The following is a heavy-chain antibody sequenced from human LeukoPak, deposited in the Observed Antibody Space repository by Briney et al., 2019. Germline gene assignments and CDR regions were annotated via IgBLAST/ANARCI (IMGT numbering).Heavy chain of an antibody. CDR3: ARVISGTWLWF. D-gene: IGHD6-25*01. Sequence: ASVKVSCKASGGTFSSYAITWVRQTPGLGLEWMGRIIPTLEVANYAQKFQGRVTITADKSTSTAYMELSSLRPEDTAVYYCARVISGTWLWFWGQGTLVTVSS. CDR2: IIPTLEVA. J-gene: IGHJ4*02. CDR1: GGTFSSYA. V-gene: IGHV1-69*04.